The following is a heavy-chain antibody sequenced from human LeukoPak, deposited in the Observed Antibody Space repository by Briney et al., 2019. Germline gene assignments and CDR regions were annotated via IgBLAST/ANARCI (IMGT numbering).Heavy chain of an antibody. J-gene: IGHJ4*02. D-gene: IGHD1-26*01. V-gene: IGHV3-7*01. Sequence: GGSLRLSCAASGFSFSDFCMSWVRQAPGKGLEWVAFISHPGTEKYYVGSVEGRFTISRDNAKNSLYLQMNSLRAEDTAIYYCANPLVGATGYWGQGTLVTVSS. CDR2: ISHPGTEK. CDR3: ANPLVGATGY. CDR1: GFSFSDFC.